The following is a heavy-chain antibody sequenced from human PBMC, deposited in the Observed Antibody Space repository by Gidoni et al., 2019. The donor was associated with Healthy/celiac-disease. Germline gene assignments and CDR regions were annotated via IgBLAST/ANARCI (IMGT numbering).Heavy chain of an antibody. V-gene: IGHV3-21*01. J-gene: IGHJ4*02. D-gene: IGHD6-19*01. Sequence: VQLVGSGGVVVKPGGSLILSCAASGFTFSSYRMNWVRQAPETGLEWVSSISSSSSYIYYADSVKGRFTISRDNAKNSLYLQMNSLRAEDTAVYYCASGWYDYWGQGTLVTVSS. CDR2: ISSSSSYI. CDR3: ASGWYDY. CDR1: GFTFSSYR.